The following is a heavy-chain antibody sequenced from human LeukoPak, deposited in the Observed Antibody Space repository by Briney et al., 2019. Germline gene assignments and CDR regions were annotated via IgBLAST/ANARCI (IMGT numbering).Heavy chain of an antibody. J-gene: IGHJ4*02. D-gene: IGHD3/OR15-3a*01. CDR1: GLSFSGYA. Sequence: PGGSLRLSCAASGLSFSGYAMEWVRQAPGKGLEWVSSISGNSNYIYYSDSVKDRFIISRDNAKNSLYLQMNSLRAEDTAVYYCARETPRDGLFDYWGQGTLVTVSS. V-gene: IGHV3-21*01. CDR2: ISGNSNYI. CDR3: ARETPRDGLFDY.